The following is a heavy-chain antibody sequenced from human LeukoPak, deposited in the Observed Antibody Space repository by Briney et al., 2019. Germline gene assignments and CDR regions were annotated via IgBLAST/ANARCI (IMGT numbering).Heavy chain of an antibody. J-gene: IGHJ6*02. Sequence: GGSLRLSCAASGFTFSNYWMSWVRQAPGKGLEWVANINQPANSQNTVDSVKGRFTISRDNAQNSLFLQMNSLRAEDSAVYYCARVVYHHYDVDVWGQGTTVIVSS. CDR1: GFTFSNYW. CDR2: INQPANSQ. V-gene: IGHV3-7*01. CDR3: ARVVYHHYDVDV.